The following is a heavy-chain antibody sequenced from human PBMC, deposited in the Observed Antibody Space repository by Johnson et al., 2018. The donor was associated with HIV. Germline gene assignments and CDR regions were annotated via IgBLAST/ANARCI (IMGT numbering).Heavy chain of an antibody. J-gene: IGHJ3*02. V-gene: IGHV3-9*01. CDR3: ARDWGSGGWIDAFDI. D-gene: IGHD6-19*01. Sequence: VQLVESGGGLVQPGRSLRLSCAASGFTFDDYAMHWVRQAPGKGLEWVSGISWNSGIIGYADSVKGRFTISSDNTKTSLFLRMNSLRAEETALYYCARDWGSGGWIDAFDIWGQGTMVTVSS. CDR2: ISWNSGII. CDR1: GFTFDDYA.